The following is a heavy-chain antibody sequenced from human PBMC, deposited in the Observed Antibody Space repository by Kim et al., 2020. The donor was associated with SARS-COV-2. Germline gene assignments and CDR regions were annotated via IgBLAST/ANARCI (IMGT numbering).Heavy chain of an antibody. Sequence: GGSLRLSCAASGFTFSSYWMHWVRQAPGKGLVWVSRINSDGSSTSYADSVKGRFTISRDNAKNTLYLQMNSLRAEDTAVYYCARDKRYVRVATIDYGMDVWGQGTRVTVSS. CDR3: ARDKRYVRVATIDYGMDV. J-gene: IGHJ6*02. V-gene: IGHV3-74*01. CDR1: GFTFSSYW. CDR2: INSDGSST. D-gene: IGHD5-12*01.